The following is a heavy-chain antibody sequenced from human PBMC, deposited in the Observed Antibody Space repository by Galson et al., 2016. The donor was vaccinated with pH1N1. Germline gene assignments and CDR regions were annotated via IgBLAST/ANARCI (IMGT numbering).Heavy chain of an antibody. CDR1: GDSIKIGHY. J-gene: IGHJ3*01. CDR2: IYYTGNA. D-gene: IGHD5-18*01. V-gene: IGHV4-38-2*01. Sequence: ETLSLTCAVSGDSIKIGHYWAWIRQSPGKGLEWIGSIYYTGNAYYNPSLKSRVTMSVDTSKHNFSLKVASVTAADTAVYYCARRGFTCGEDAFDLWGQGTVVTVSS. CDR3: ARRGFTCGEDAFDL.